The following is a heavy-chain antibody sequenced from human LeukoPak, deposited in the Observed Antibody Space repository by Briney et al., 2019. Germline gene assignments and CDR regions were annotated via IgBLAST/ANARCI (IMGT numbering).Heavy chain of an antibody. D-gene: IGHD4-23*01. CDR2: IYSGGST. CDR1: GFTVSSNY. V-gene: IGHV3-53*01. Sequence: GGSLRLSCAASGFTVSSNYMSWVRQAPGKGLEWVSVIYSGGSTYYADSVKGRFTISRDNSKNTLYLQMNSLRAKDTAVYYCASTIGGNYWYFDLWGRGTLVTVSS. J-gene: IGHJ2*01. CDR3: ASTIGGNYWYFDL.